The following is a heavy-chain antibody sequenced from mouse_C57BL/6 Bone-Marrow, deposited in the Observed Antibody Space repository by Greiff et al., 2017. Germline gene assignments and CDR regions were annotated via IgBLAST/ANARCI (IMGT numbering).Heavy chain of an antibody. CDR2: INPSTGGT. CDR3: AGGGNYGFAY. CDR1: GYSFTGYY. V-gene: IGHV1-42*01. D-gene: IGHD2-1*01. J-gene: IGHJ3*01. Sequence: VQLQQSGPELVKPGASVKISCKASGYSFTGYYMNWVKQSPEKSLEWIGEINPSTGGTTYNQKFKAKATLTVDKSSSTAYMQLKSLTSEDSAVYYCAGGGNYGFAYWGQETLVTVSA.